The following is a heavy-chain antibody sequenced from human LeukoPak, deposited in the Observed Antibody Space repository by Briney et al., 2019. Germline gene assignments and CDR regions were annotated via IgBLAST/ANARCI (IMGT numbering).Heavy chain of an antibody. Sequence: QSGGSLRLSCTASGFTFSDYGMHWVRQPPGKGLEWVAIIWYDGSNKKYEDSVKGRFTISRDNSKNTLYLQMNSLRAEDTAVYYCVVGGSPGYWGQGTLVTVSS. CDR1: GFTFSDYG. V-gene: IGHV3-33*01. J-gene: IGHJ4*02. D-gene: IGHD2-15*01. CDR3: VVGGSPGY. CDR2: IWYDGSNK.